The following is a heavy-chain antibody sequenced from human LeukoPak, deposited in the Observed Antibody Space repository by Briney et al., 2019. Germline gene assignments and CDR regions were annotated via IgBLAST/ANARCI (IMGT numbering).Heavy chain of an antibody. D-gene: IGHD5-18*01. CDR2: VFDSGRT. Sequence: SETLSLTCTVSGGSMTTHHWNWIRQTPGKGLEWIGYVFDSGRTKVNPSLTSRVTLSTDTSKNQLSLRLSSVTAADTAVYYCRDIKRGDIFGYFDFWGQGILVTVSS. V-gene: IGHV4-59*11. CDR3: RDIKRGDIFGYFDF. J-gene: IGHJ4*01. CDR1: GGSMTTHH.